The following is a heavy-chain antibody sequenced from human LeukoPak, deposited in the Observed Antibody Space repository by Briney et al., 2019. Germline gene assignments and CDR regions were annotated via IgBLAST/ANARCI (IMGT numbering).Heavy chain of an antibody. V-gene: IGHV1-58*01. CDR1: GFTFTSSA. D-gene: IGHD3-16*02. J-gene: IGHJ4*02. Sequence: SVKVSFKASGFTFTSSAVQWVRQARGQRLEWIGWIVVGSGNTNYAQRSQERVTITRDMSTSTAYMELSSLRSEDTAVYYCAAAPPTYYDYVWGSYRFSAFDYWGQGTLVTVSS. CDR3: AAAPPTYYDYVWGSYRFSAFDY. CDR2: IVVGSGNT.